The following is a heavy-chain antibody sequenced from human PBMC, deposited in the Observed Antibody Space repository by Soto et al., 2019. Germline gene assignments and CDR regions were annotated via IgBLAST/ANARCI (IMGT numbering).Heavy chain of an antibody. V-gene: IGHV3-13*04. CDR2: IGTTGDT. D-gene: IGHD3-22*01. J-gene: IGHJ4*02. CDR3: ARAIGPTLFDY. Sequence: GGSLRLSCSASGFTFSSYDMHWVRQGTGKGLEWVSAIGTTGDTYYAGSVKGRFTISRENAKNSLYLQMNSLRAGDTAIYFCARAIGPTLFDYWGQGTLVTVS. CDR1: GFTFSSYD.